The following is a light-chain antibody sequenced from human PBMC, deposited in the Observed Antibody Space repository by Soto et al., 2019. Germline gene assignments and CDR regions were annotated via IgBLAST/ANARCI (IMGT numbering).Light chain of an antibody. J-gene: IGKJ5*01. CDR2: ATS. V-gene: IGKV1D-12*01. CDR3: QQARSFPVT. CDR1: QDVGRW. Sequence: DLQMTQSPSCLSASVGDTFTTTCRSSQDVGRWLSWYQQKTGKAPKXXIFATSSLQSGVPSRFSGSGYGTDFNLTISSLQSEDFATYYCQQARSFPVTFGQGTRLEIK.